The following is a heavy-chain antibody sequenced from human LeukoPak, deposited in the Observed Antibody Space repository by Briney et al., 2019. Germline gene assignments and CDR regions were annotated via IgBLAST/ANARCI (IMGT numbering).Heavy chain of an antibody. V-gene: IGHV3-7*03. CDR1: GFTFSSYW. D-gene: IGHD1-26*01. CDR2: IKQDGSEK. J-gene: IGHJ4*02. Sequence: GGSPRLSCAASGFTFSSYWMSWVRQAPGKGLEWVANIKQDGSEKYYVDSVKGRFTISRDNAKNSLYLQMNSLRAEDTAVYYCARSSGSYYILYYFDYWGQGTLVTVSS. CDR3: ARSSGSYYILYYFDY.